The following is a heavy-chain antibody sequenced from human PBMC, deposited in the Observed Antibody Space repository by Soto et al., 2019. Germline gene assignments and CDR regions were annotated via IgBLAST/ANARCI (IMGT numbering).Heavy chain of an antibody. D-gene: IGHD3-3*01. CDR1: AGSFRRGCYS. J-gene: IGHJ4*02. CDR2: VYHTGRT. CDR3: ARDFAYFES. V-gene: IGHV4-61*01. Sequence: SETRPLSCTGSAGSFRRGCYSWCCLLQPQGKGLEWIGYVYHTGRTSYNPSLKSRVSISMDTSKNQFSLNLDSVTAADTAVYFCARDFAYFESWGQGRLVT.